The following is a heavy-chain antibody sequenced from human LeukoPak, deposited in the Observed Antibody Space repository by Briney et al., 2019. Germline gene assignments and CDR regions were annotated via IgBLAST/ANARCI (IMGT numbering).Heavy chain of an antibody. CDR2: IYYSGST. CDR1: GGSISSSSYY. J-gene: IGHJ6*04. Sequence: PSETLSLTCTVSGGSISSSSYYWGWIRQPPGKGLEWIGSIYYSGSTYYNPSLKSRVTISVDTSKNQFSLKLSPVTAADTAVYFCARDRATNLDVWGEGTTVTVSS. D-gene: IGHD1-26*01. V-gene: IGHV4-39*07. CDR3: ARDRATNLDV.